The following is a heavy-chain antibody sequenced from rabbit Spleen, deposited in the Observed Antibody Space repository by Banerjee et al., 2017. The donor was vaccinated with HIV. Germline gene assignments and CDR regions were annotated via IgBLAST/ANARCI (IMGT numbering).Heavy chain of an antibody. CDR2: INVLTGKA. Sequence: QQQLEESGGGLVKPGTSLTLTCKASGFPFSDKAVICWVRQAPGKGLEWIACINVLTGKAVYATWAKGRFTLSKTSSTTVTLQMTTLTVADTTTYFCARDSGDWCFDVWGPGTLVTVS. CDR3: ARDSGDWCFDV. J-gene: IGHJ2*01. V-gene: IGHV1S45*01. CDR1: GFPFSDKAV. D-gene: IGHD1-1*01.